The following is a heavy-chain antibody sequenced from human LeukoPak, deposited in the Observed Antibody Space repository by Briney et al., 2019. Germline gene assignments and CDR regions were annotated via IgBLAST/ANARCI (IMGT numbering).Heavy chain of an antibody. Sequence: PGGSLRLSCAASGFTFSSYEMNWVRQAPGKGLEWVSYISSSGGTIYYADSVKGRFTISRDNAKNSLYLQMNSLRAEDTAIYYCARDGAYGSGSYYNPNPPNYYFYGMDVWGQGTTVTVSS. J-gene: IGHJ6*02. CDR2: ISSSGGTI. D-gene: IGHD3-10*01. CDR1: GFTFSSYE. CDR3: ARDGAYGSGSYYNPNPPNYYFYGMDV. V-gene: IGHV3-48*03.